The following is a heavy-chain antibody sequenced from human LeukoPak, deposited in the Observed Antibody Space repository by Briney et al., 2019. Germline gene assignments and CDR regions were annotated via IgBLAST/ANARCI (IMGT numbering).Heavy chain of an antibody. J-gene: IGHJ5*02. CDR2: INPNSDGT. V-gene: IGHV1-2*02. Sequence: ASVKVSCKASGYTFTGNYIHWVRQAPGQGLEWMGWINPNSDGTKYAQKFQGRVNMTRDTSISTAYMELYSLTSDDTAVYYCAREFEAWFDPWSQGTLVTVSS. CDR1: GYTFTGNY. CDR3: AREFEAWFDP.